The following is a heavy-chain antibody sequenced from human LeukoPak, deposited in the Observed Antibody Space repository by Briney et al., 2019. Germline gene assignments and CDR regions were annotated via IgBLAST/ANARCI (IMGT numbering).Heavy chain of an antibody. Sequence: GGSLRLSCAASGFTFSSYAMHWVRQAPGKGLEWVAVISYDGSNKYYADSVKGRFTISRDNAKNTLYLQMNSLTADDTAVYYCAGLDFGQDYWGQGTLVTVSS. CDR3: AGLDFGQDY. CDR2: ISYDGSNK. J-gene: IGHJ4*02. V-gene: IGHV3-30*04. D-gene: IGHD3/OR15-3a*01. CDR1: GFTFSSYA.